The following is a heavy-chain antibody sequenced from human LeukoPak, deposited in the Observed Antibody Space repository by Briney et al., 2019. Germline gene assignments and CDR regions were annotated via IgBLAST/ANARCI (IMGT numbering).Heavy chain of an antibody. CDR1: GFTFSNYW. J-gene: IGHJ4*02. V-gene: IGHV3-74*01. D-gene: IGHD3-3*01. CDR2: INTDGSST. Sequence: GGSLRLSCAASGFTFSNYWMHWVRQAPGKGLVWVSRINTDGSSTSYADSVKGRFTISRDNAKNTLYLQMNSLRAEDTAVYYCARERQNKDFWSGGDYWGQGTLVTVSS. CDR3: ARERQNKDFWSGGDY.